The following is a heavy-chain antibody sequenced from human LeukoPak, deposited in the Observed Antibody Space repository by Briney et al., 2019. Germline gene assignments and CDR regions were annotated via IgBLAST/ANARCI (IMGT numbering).Heavy chain of an antibody. CDR1: GGSFSDNY. CDR3: ASLGYSSGWLDS. Sequence: SETLSLTCTVSGGSFSDNYWNWIRHLPGKGLEWIGYVYHNGHSDYNPSLTSRVTISVDTSTNQFSLKMISVTAADTAVYYCASLGYSSGWLDSWGHGSLVIVSS. J-gene: IGHJ5*01. D-gene: IGHD2-15*01. CDR2: VYHNGHS. V-gene: IGHV4-59*01.